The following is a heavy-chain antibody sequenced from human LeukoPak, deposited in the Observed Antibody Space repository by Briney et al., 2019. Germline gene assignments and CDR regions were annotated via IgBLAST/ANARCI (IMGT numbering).Heavy chain of an antibody. Sequence: GGSLRLSCAASGFTFSSYSMNWVRQAPGEGLEWVSSISSSSSYIYYADSVKGRFTISRDNAKNSLYLQMNSLRAEDTAVYYCARDKARVATASSGWSFDYWGQGTLVTVSS. CDR2: ISSSSSYI. V-gene: IGHV3-21*01. J-gene: IGHJ4*02. D-gene: IGHD6-19*01. CDR3: ARDKARVATASSGWSFDY. CDR1: GFTFSSYS.